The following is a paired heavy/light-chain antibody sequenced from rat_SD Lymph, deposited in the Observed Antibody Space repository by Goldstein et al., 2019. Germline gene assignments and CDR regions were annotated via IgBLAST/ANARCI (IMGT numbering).Light chain of an antibody. J-gene: IGKJ4*01. V-gene: IGKV4S5*01. Sequence: EIVLTQSPTTMAASPGEKVTLTCRASSSVNYMHWYQQRSGASPKLWIYETSKLASGVPNRFSGSGSGTSYSLTINSMETEDAATYYCQQGGTYPFTFGSGTKLEIK. CDR3: QQGGTYPFT. CDR2: ETS. CDR1: SSVNY.
Heavy chain of an antibody. D-gene: IGHD1-4*01. J-gene: IGHJ2*01. CDR1: GFSLTSYY. CDR2: IRSGGST. CDR3: ARDLLNPADYFDY. Sequence: QVQLKETGPGLVQPTQTLSITCTVSGFSLTSYYMQWVRQTPGKGLEWMGFIRSGGSTEYNSEFKSRLSISRDTSKNQVFLKMDSLKTEDTGVYYCARDLLNPADYFDYWGQGVMVTVSS. V-gene: IGHV2-65*01.